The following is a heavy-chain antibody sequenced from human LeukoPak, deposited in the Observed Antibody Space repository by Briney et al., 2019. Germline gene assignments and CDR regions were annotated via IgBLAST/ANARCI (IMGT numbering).Heavy chain of an antibody. J-gene: IGHJ4*02. CDR2: IRYDGSNK. CDR3: AKDQWQWLVSYYFDY. D-gene: IGHD6-19*01. CDR1: GFTFSSYG. V-gene: IGHV3-30*02. Sequence: GGSLRLSCAASGFTFSSYGMHWVRQAPGKGLEWVAFIRYDGSNKYYADSVKGRFTISRDNSKNTLYLQMNSLRAEDTAVYYCAKDQWQWLVSYYFDYWGQGTLVTVSS.